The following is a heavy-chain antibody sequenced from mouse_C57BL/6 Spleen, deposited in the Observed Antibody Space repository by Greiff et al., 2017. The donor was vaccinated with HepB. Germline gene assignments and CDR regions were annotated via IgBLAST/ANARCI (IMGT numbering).Heavy chain of an antibody. J-gene: IGHJ3*01. CDR1: GYAFSSSW. D-gene: IGHD1-1*01. CDR3: AASRRGFAY. V-gene: IGHV1-82*01. Sequence: QVQLQQSGPELVKPGASVKISCKASGYAFSSSWMNWVKQRPGKGLEWIGRIYPGDGDTNYNGKFKGKATLTADKSSSTAYMQLSSLTSEDSAVYFCAASRRGFAYWGQGTLVTVSA. CDR2: IYPGDGDT.